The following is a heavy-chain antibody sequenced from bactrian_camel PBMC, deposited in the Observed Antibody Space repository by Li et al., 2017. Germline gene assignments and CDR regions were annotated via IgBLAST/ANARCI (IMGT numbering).Heavy chain of an antibody. J-gene: IGHJ4*01. D-gene: IGHD5*01. Sequence: HVQLVESGGGSVRAGGSLGLSCQASRYIDANYCMGWFRQAPGKGRENVATIDSEANTLRRLREGPFHHLQRQEMITLKPEDTAMIYCAADRSRAGLGTVPNYWGQGTQVTVS. CDR3: LGTVPNY. CDR2: IDSEAN. CDR1: RYIDANYC. V-gene: IGHV3S6*01.